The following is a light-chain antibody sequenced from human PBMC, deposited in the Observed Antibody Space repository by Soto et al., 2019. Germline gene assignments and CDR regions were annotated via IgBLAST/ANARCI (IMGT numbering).Light chain of an antibody. Sequence: QSALTQPRSVSGPPGQSVSISCSGTSSDVGTYNYVSWYQQHPGKAPKLMIYDVSKRPSGVPDRFSGSKSGNTASLTISGLQAEDEADYYCCSYAGGYTHAVFGGGTKATV. CDR2: DVS. J-gene: IGLJ2*01. V-gene: IGLV2-11*01. CDR3: CSYAGGYTHAV. CDR1: SSDVGTYNY.